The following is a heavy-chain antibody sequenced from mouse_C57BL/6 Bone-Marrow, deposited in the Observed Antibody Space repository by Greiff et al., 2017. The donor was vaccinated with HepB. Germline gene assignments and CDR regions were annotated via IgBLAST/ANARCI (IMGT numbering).Heavy chain of an antibody. J-gene: IGHJ4*01. D-gene: IGHD2-14*01. Sequence: QVQLQQPGAELVKPGASVKMSCKASGYTFTSYWITWVKQRPGQGLEWIGDIYPGSGSTNYNEKFKSKATLTVDTSSSTAYMQLSSLTSEDSAVYYCARRAYWYERGSMDYWGQGTSVTVSS. CDR1: GYTFTSYW. V-gene: IGHV1-55*01. CDR3: ARRAYWYERGSMDY. CDR2: IYPGSGST.